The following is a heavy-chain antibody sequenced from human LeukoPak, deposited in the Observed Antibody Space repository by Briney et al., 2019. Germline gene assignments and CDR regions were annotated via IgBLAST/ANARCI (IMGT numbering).Heavy chain of an antibody. Sequence: PSQTLSLTCTVSGGSISSGHYWGWIRQPPGKGLEGIGSIYHSGSTYYNPSLKSRVTISVDTSKNQFSLKLNSVTAADTAVYYCARDLGVGATGAAFDIWGQGTMVTVSS. J-gene: IGHJ3*02. D-gene: IGHD1-26*01. CDR2: IYHSGST. CDR3: ARDLGVGATGAAFDI. V-gene: IGHV4-38-2*02. CDR1: GGSISSGHY.